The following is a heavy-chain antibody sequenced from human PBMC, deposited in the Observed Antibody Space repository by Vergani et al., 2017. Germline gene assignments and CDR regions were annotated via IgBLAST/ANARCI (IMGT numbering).Heavy chain of an antibody. CDR1: GGSLSGYY. J-gene: IGHJ4*02. Sequence: QVQLQQWGAGLLKPSETLSLTCAVYGGSLSGYYWSWIRQDPGKGVGWIGEIEHRGSTNYNPSLKSRVTISVDTSQNQFSLKLSSVTAADTAVYYFARGMYNSSPERCWGQGTLVTVSS. V-gene: IGHV4-34*01. CDR2: IEHRGST. CDR3: ARGMYNSSPERC. D-gene: IGHD6-13*01.